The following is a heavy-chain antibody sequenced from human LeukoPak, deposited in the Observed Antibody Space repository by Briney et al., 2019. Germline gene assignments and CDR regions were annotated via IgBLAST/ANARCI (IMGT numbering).Heavy chain of an antibody. J-gene: IGHJ3*02. Sequence: PGGSLRLSCAASGFTFSSYAMSWVRQAPGKGLEWVSAISGSGGSTYYADSVKGRFTISRDNSKNTLYLQMNSLRAEDTAVYYCAKDSGGGSWGEAFDIWAKGQWSPSLQ. CDR3: AKDSGGGSWGEAFDI. V-gene: IGHV3-23*01. D-gene: IGHD2-15*01. CDR1: GFTFSSYA. CDR2: ISGSGGST.